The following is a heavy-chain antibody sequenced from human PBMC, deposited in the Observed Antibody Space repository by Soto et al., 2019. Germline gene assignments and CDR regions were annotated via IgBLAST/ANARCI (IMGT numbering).Heavy chain of an antibody. J-gene: IGHJ6*02. D-gene: IGHD2-21*02. CDR2: ISGSGGST. CDR3: ARDPCGGDCYAHLYYYYGMDV. Sequence: GGSLRLSCAASGFTLSSYAMSWVRQAPGKGLEWVSAISGSGGSTYYADSVKGRFTISRDNAKNSLYLQMNSLRAEDTAVYYCARDPCGGDCYAHLYYYYGMDVWGQGTTVTVSS. V-gene: IGHV3-23*01. CDR1: GFTLSSYA.